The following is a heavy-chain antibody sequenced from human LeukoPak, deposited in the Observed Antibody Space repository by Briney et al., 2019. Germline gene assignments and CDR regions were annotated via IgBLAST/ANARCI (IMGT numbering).Heavy chain of an antibody. Sequence: GESLKISCKGSGYSFTSYWIGWERQMPGKGLEWMGIIYPGDSDTRYSPSFQGQVTISADKSISTAYLQWSSLKASDTAMYYCARNPCSGGSCGAFDYWGQGTLVTVSS. J-gene: IGHJ4*02. CDR3: ARNPCSGGSCGAFDY. CDR1: GYSFTSYW. V-gene: IGHV5-51*01. CDR2: IYPGDSDT. D-gene: IGHD2-15*01.